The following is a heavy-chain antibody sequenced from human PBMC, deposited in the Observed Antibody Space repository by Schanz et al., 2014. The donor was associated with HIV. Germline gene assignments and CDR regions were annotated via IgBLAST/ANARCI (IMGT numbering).Heavy chain of an antibody. V-gene: IGHV3-7*01. D-gene: IGHD3-10*01. CDR1: GFPFRNFW. Sequence: EEQLLESGGGTVQPGGSLRLSCVASGFPFRNFWLSWVRQAPGKGLEWVANMRPDAVEKYYVDSVKGRFTISRDNARNSLYLQMNSLRAEDTAVYYCARGSGPYYYYYGMDVWGQGTTVTLSS. CDR3: ARGSGPYYYYYGMDV. CDR2: MRPDAVEK. J-gene: IGHJ6*02.